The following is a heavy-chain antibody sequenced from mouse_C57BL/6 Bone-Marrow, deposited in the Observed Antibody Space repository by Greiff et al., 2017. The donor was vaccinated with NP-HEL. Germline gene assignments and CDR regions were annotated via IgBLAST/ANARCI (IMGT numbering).Heavy chain of an antibody. CDR3: ARPGPDYYGSSYWYFDV. V-gene: IGHV1-81*01. D-gene: IGHD1-1*01. Sequence: VQLQQSGAELARPGASVKLSCKASGYTFTSYGISWVKQRTGQGLEWIGEIYPRSGNTYYNEKFKGKATLTADKSSSTASMELRSLTSEDSAVYFCARPGPDYYGSSYWYFDVWGTGTTVTVSS. CDR1: GYTFTSYG. J-gene: IGHJ1*03. CDR2: IYPRSGNT.